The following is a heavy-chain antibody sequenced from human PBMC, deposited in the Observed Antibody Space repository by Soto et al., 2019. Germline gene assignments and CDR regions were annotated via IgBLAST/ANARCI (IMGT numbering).Heavy chain of an antibody. D-gene: IGHD3-16*01. CDR3: ASTRSVWGSYSFDY. J-gene: IGHJ4*02. CDR2: IYSGGST. V-gene: IGHV3-53*01. Sequence: PWGALRRTCVDPVFTVRSKYMSWGRQATGKGLEWVSVIYSGGSTYYADSVKVRFTISRDNSKNTLYLQMNSLRAEDTAVYYCASTRSVWGSYSFDYWGQGSLVRVSS. CDR1: VFTVRSKY.